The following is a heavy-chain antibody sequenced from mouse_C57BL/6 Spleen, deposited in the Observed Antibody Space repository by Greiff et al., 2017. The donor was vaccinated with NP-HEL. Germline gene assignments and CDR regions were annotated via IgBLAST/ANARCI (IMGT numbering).Heavy chain of an antibody. J-gene: IGHJ2*01. CDR2: IYPGSGST. D-gene: IGHD1-2*01. CDR3: AREGVNYYGLDY. CDR1: GYTFTSYW. V-gene: IGHV1-55*01. Sequence: QVQLQQPGAELVKPGASVKMSCKASGYTFTSYWITWVKQRPGQGLEWIGDIYPGSGSTNYNEKFKSKATLTVDTSSSTAYMQLSSLTSEDSAVYYCAREGVNYYGLDYWGQGTTLTVSS.